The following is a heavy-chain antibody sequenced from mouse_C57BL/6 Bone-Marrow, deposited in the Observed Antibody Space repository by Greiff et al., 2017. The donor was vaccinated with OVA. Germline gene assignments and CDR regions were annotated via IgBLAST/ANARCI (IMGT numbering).Heavy chain of an antibody. V-gene: IGHV5-17*01. CDR3: ARPGGTWNFDY. CDR1: GFTFSDYG. J-gene: IGHJ2*01. Sequence: EVQLQESGGGLVKPGGSLKLSCAASGFTFSDYGMHWVRQAPEKGLEWVAYISSGSSTIYYADTVKGRFTFSRDNAKNTLFLQMTSLRSEDTAMYYCARPGGTWNFDYWGQGTTLTVSS. CDR2: ISSGSSTI. D-gene: IGHD1-1*02.